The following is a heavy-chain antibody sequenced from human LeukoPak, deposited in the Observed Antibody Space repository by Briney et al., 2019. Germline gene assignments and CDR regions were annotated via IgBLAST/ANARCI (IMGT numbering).Heavy chain of an antibody. CDR3: AKDNWNDVGYFDY. J-gene: IGHJ4*02. V-gene: IGHV3-30*02. D-gene: IGHD1-20*01. CDR1: GFTFNTYG. CDR2: IRYDGSNK. Sequence: GGSLRLSCAASGFTFNTYGMHWVRQAPGKGLEWVAFIRYDGSNKYYADSVKGRFTISRDNSKNTLYLQMNSLRAEDTAVYYCAKDNWNDVGYFDYWGQGTLVTVSS.